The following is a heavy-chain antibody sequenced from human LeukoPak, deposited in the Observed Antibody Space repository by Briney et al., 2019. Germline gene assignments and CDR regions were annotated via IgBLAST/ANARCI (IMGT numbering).Heavy chain of an antibody. Sequence: GRSLRLSCAASGFRFDDYAMHWVRQVPGKGLEWVSGIDSNSRSIGYADPVKGRFTISRDNARNSLYLQMNSLRTEDMALYYCARGVGATLFYYFHMDVWGKGTTVTVSS. CDR2: IDSNSRSI. CDR1: GFRFDDYA. CDR3: ARGVGATLFYYFHMDV. D-gene: IGHD1-26*01. V-gene: IGHV3-9*03. J-gene: IGHJ6*03.